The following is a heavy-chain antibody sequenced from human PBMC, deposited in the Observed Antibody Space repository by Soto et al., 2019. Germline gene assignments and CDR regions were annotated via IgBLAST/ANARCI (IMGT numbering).Heavy chain of an antibody. CDR2: IYYSGST. CDR1: GGSISSSSYY. Sequence: PSETLSLTCTVSGGSISSSSYYWGWIRQPPGKGLEWIGSIYYSGSTYYDPSLKSRVTISVDTSKNQFSLKLSSVPSADTAVYYCAFIKRGVGADYWGQGTLVTVSS. D-gene: IGHD1-1*01. J-gene: IGHJ4*02. V-gene: IGHV4-39*01. CDR3: AFIKRGVGADY.